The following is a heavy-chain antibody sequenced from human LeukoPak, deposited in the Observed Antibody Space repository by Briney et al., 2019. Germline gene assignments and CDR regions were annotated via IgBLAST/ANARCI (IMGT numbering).Heavy chain of an antibody. CDR3: ARGYCSSTSCYAGDY. V-gene: IGHV3-53*01. CDR1: GFTVSSNY. D-gene: IGHD2-2*01. CDR2: IYSSGNT. Sequence: GGSLRLSCTASGFTVSSNYMSWVRQAPGKGLEWVSVIYSSGNTYYADSVKGRFTISRDNSKNTLYLQMNSLRAEDAAVYYCARGYCSSTSCYAGDYWGQGTLVTVSS. J-gene: IGHJ4*02.